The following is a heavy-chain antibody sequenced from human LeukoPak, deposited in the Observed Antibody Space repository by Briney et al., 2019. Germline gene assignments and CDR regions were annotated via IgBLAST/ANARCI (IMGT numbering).Heavy chain of an antibody. CDR2: ISSSGSYI. V-gene: IGHV3-21*01. CDR3: AGEFYYGSSGFYD. CDR1: GFTFSSHS. Sequence: GGSLRLSCVTSGFTFSSHSMNWVRQAPGKGLEWVSSISSSGSYIYYAESVKGRFTISRDNAKYSHSLQMNSLRAEDTAVYYCAGEFYYGSSGFYDWGQGTLVTVSS. J-gene: IGHJ4*02. D-gene: IGHD3-22*01.